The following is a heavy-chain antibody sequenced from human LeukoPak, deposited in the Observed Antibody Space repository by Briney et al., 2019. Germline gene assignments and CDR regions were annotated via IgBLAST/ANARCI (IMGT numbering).Heavy chain of an antibody. Sequence: PSETLSLTCTVSGASFNTDDQYWNWIRQRPGKGLEWIGSIHPSGMLYNNPSLESRVTMLRDTSKNQFSLNLNSVTAADTAVYFCSRGLDSRKLGYWGQGILVTVSS. J-gene: IGHJ4*02. CDR3: SRGLDSRKLGY. V-gene: IGHV4-31*03. CDR1: GASFNTDDQY. CDR2: IHPSGML. D-gene: IGHD3-22*01.